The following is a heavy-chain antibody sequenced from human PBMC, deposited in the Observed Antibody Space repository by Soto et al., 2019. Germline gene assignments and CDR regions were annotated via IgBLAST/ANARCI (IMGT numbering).Heavy chain of an antibody. Sequence: LRLSCAASGFTFSSYGMHWVRQAPGKGLEWVALIWFDGSDKYYTESVKGRFTISRDNSKSTLYLQMNSLRAEDTALYYCARLYCSATSCYSVGAFDIRGPGTMVTVSS. CDR1: GFTFSSYG. D-gene: IGHD2-2*01. CDR2: IWFDGSDK. J-gene: IGHJ3*02. V-gene: IGHV3-33*01. CDR3: ARLYCSATSCYSVGAFDI.